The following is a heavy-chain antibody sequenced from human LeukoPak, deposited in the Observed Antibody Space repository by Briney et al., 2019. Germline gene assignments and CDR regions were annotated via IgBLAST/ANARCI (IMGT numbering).Heavy chain of an antibody. Sequence: SETPSLTCTASGGSISSAYYWGWIRQPPGKGLEWIGSTHPSETTYYIPSLKSRLSIFVDSSNTQFSLKLTSVTAADTATYYCARQIGSGRWAFDIWGQGTVVTVSS. J-gene: IGHJ3*02. D-gene: IGHD6-19*01. CDR3: ARQIGSGRWAFDI. CDR1: GGSISSAYY. V-gene: IGHV4-39*01. CDR2: THPSETT.